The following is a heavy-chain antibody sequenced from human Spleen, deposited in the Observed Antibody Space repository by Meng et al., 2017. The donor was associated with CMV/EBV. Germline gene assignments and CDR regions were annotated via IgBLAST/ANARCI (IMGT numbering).Heavy chain of an antibody. Sequence: ASVKVSCKASGGTFSNSAISWVRQAPGQGLEWMGWISPDKGDTDYAQKFQGRVTMTTDISTTTAFMELRGLRSDDTAVYYCARGLSGFYFNLAGPNMDYWGQGTLVTVSS. CDR3: ARGLSGFYFNLAGPNMDY. J-gene: IGHJ4*02. CDR1: GGTFSNSA. CDR2: ISPDKGDT. D-gene: IGHD3-3*01. V-gene: IGHV1-18*01.